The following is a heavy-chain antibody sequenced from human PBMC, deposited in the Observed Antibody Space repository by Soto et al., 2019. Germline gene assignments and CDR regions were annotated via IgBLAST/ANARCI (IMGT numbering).Heavy chain of an antibody. CDR1: GGSISSHY. CDR2: VYYSGST. Sequence: SETLSLTCTVSGGSISSHYWSWIRQPPGQGLEWIGYVYYSGSTNYNPSLKSRVTISVDTSKSQFSLRLSSVTAADTAVYYCARVRDYWFDPWGQGTLVTVSS. J-gene: IGHJ5*02. V-gene: IGHV4-59*11. D-gene: IGHD2-21*02. CDR3: ARVRDYWFDP.